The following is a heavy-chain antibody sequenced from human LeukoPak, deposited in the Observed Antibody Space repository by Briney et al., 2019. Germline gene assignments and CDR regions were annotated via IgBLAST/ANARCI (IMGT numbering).Heavy chain of an antibody. J-gene: IGHJ4*02. V-gene: IGHV3-53*01. D-gene: IGHD6-13*01. CDR1: GFTVSSNY. Sequence: GGSLRLSCAASGFTVSSNYMIWVRQAPGKGLEWVSVIYSGGSTYYADSVKGRFTISRDNSKNTLYLQMNSLRAEDTAVYYCARIRPRAAADYWGQGTLVTVSS. CDR2: IYSGGST. CDR3: ARIRPRAAADY.